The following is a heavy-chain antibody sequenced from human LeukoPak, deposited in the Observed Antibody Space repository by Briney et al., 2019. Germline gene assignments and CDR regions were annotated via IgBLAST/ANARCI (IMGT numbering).Heavy chain of an antibody. CDR1: GFTVSRNY. D-gene: IGHD3-22*01. J-gene: IGHJ4*02. CDR3: AREAPYYYDSSGYFDY. V-gene: IGHV3-53*01. CDR2: IYSGGST. Sequence: GGSLRLSCAASGFTVSRNYMSWVRQAPGKGLEWVAVIYSGGSTYYADSVKGRFTISRDNSKNTLYLQLNSLRAEDTAVYYCAREAPYYYDSSGYFDYWGQGTLVTVSS.